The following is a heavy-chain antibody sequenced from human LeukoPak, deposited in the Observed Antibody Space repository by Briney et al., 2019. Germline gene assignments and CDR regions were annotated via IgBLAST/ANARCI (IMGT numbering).Heavy chain of an antibody. D-gene: IGHD5-12*01. V-gene: IGHV1-69*05. J-gene: IGHJ4*02. Sequence: SVKVSCKASGGTSSSYAISWVRQAPGQGLEWMGRIIPIFGTANYAQKFQGRVTITTGESTSTAYMELSSLRSEDTAVYYCARGKAIVATYSSTYFDYWGQGTLVTVSS. CDR1: GGTSSSYA. CDR2: IIPIFGTA. CDR3: ARGKAIVATYSSTYFDY.